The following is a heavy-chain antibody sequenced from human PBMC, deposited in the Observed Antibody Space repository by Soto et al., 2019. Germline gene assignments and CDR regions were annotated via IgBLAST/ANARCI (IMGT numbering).Heavy chain of an antibody. D-gene: IGHD6-6*01. Sequence: SETLSLTCAVSGGSFSGYYWSWIRQPPGKGLEWIGYIYYSGSTNYNPSLKSRVTISVDTSKNQFSLKLSSVTAADTAVYYCARVPIAARLSYFDYWGQGTLVTVSS. J-gene: IGHJ4*02. V-gene: IGHV4-59*01. CDR3: ARVPIAARLSYFDY. CDR1: GGSFSGYY. CDR2: IYYSGST.